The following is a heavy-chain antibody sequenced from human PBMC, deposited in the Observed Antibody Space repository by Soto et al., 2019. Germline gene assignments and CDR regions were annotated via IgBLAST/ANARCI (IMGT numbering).Heavy chain of an antibody. J-gene: IGHJ6*02. CDR1: GGSISSGGYS. CDR3: ARGRRYCSGGSCYYYGMDV. D-gene: IGHD2-15*01. CDR2: IYHSGST. V-gene: IGHV4-30-2*01. Sequence: QLQLQESGSGLVKPSQTLSLTCAVSGGSISSGGYSWSWIRQPPGKGLEWIGYIYHSGSTYYNPSLQSRVTLSVDRSKNQFSLKLSSVTAADTAVYYCARGRRYCSGGSCYYYGMDVWGQGTTVTVSS.